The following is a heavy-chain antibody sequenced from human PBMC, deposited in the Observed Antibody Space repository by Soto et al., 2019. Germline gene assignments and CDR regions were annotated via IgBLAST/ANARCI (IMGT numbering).Heavy chain of an antibody. D-gene: IGHD3-22*01. CDR2: IIPIFGTA. Sequence: ASVKASCKSSGCTFSSYAISCVRQAPGQGLEWMGGIIPIFGTANYAQKFQGRVTITADKSTSTAYMELSSLRSEDTAVYYCARGYDSSGYYLDYWGQGTLVTVSS. J-gene: IGHJ4*02. CDR1: GCTFSSYA. V-gene: IGHV1-69*06. CDR3: ARGYDSSGYYLDY.